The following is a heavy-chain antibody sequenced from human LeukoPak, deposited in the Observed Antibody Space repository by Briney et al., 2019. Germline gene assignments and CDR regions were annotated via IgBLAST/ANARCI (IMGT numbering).Heavy chain of an antibody. D-gene: IGHD2-21*01. J-gene: IGHJ4*02. CDR2: ISSSSSTI. CDR1: GFTFSSYS. CDR3: ARDSPFIPFDY. Sequence: GGSLRLSCAASGFTFSSYSMNWVRQAPGKGLEWVSYISSSSSTIYYADSVKVRFTISRDNAKNSLYLQMNSLRAEDTAVYYCARDSPFIPFDYWGQGTLVTVSS. V-gene: IGHV3-48*01.